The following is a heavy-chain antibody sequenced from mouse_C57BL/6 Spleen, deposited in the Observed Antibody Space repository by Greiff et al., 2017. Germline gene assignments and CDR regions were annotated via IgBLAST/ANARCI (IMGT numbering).Heavy chain of an antibody. V-gene: IGHV2-2*01. Sequence: VKLQESGPGLVQPSQSLSITCTVSGFSLTSYGVHWVRQSPGKGLAWLGVIWSGGSTDYNAAFISRLSISKDNSKSQVFFKMNSLQADDTAIYYCARTDYGSSPSWYFDVWGTGTTVTVSS. D-gene: IGHD1-1*01. CDR2: IWSGGST. J-gene: IGHJ1*03. CDR3: ARTDYGSSPSWYFDV. CDR1: GFSLTSYG.